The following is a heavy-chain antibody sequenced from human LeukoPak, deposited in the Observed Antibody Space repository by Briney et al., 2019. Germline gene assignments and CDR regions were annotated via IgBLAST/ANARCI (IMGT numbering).Heavy chain of an antibody. V-gene: IGHV3-15*01. CDR3: TTEGGVRGVTDFDY. CDR2: IKSKTDGGTT. D-gene: IGHD3-10*01. Sequence: GGSLRLSCAASGFTFSNAWMSWVRQAPGKGLEWVGRIKSKTDGGTTDYAAPVKGRFTISRDDSKNTLYLQMNSLKTEDTAVYYCTTEGGVRGVTDFDYWGQGTLVTVSS. CDR1: GFTFSNAW. J-gene: IGHJ4*02.